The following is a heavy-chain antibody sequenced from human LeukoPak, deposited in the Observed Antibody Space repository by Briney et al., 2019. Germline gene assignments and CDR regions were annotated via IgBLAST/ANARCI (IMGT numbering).Heavy chain of an antibody. CDR2: IYHSGAT. Sequence: PSETLSLTCTVSGYSISSGYYWGWIRQPPGKGLEWIGSIYHSGATHYNPSLKSRVTISVDTSKNQFSLKVSSVTAADTAVYYCARYSYGPFSQHWGQGTLVTVSS. CDR1: GYSISSGYY. D-gene: IGHD5-18*01. J-gene: IGHJ1*01. CDR3: ARYSYGPFSQH. V-gene: IGHV4-38-2*02.